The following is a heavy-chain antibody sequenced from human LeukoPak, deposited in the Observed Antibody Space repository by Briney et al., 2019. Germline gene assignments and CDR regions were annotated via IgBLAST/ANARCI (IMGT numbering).Heavy chain of an antibody. D-gene: IGHD3-3*01. CDR2: IKQDGSEK. CDR1: GFTFSSYW. V-gene: IGHV3-7*03. Sequence: GGSLRLSCAASGFTFSSYWMSWVRQAPGKGLEWVANIKQDGSEKYYVDSVKGRFTISRDNAKNSLYLQMNSLRAEDTAVHYCARDPTYYDFWSGYSTFDYWGQGTLVTVSS. J-gene: IGHJ4*02. CDR3: ARDPTYYDFWSGYSTFDY.